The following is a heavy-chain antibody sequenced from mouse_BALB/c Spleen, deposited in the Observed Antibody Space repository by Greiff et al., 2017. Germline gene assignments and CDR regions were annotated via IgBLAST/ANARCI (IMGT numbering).Heavy chain of an antibody. CDR2: INPSTGYT. CDR3: ARDYYGSSSRFAY. Sequence: VQLQQSGAELAKPGASVKMSCKASGYTFTSYWMHWVKQRPGQGLEWIGYINPSTGYTEYNQKFKDKATLTADKSSSTAYMQLSSLTSEDSAVYYCARDYYGSSSRFAYWGQGTLVTVSA. V-gene: IGHV1-7*01. CDR1: GYTFTSYW. J-gene: IGHJ3*01. D-gene: IGHD1-1*01.